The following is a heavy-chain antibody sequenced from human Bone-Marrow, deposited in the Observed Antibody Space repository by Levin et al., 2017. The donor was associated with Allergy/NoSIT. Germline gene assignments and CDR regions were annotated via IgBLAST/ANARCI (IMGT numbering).Heavy chain of an antibody. D-gene: IGHD2-2*01. CDR1: GFTFSSYA. CDR3: AKRPPPTRGCSSTSCYFYYYDGMDV. CDR2: ISGSGGST. Sequence: GGSLRLSCAASGFTFSSYAMSWVRQAPGKGLEWVSAISGSGGSTYYADSVKGRFTISRDNSKNTLYLQMNSLRAEDTAVYYCAKRPPPTRGCSSTSCYFYYYDGMDVWGQGTTVTVSS. J-gene: IGHJ6*02. V-gene: IGHV3-23*01.